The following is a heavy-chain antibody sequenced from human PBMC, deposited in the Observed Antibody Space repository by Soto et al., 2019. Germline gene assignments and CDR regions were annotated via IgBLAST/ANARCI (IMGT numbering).Heavy chain of an antibody. CDR3: ATTPLTTVTYYYYYGMDV. CDR1: GYSFTSYW. Sequence: PGESLKISCQGSGYSFTSYWISWVRQMPGKGLEWMGRIDPSDSYTNYSPSFQGHVTISADKSISTAYLQWSSLKASDTAMYYCATTPLTTVTYYYYYGMDVWGQGTTVTVSS. CDR2: IDPSDSYT. V-gene: IGHV5-10-1*01. J-gene: IGHJ6*02. D-gene: IGHD4-17*01.